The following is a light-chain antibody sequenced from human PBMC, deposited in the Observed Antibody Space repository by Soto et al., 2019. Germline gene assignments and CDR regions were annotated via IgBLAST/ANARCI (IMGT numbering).Light chain of an antibody. CDR3: SSYARSSTHVI. CDR2: DGS. J-gene: IGLJ2*01. V-gene: IGLV2-23*01. Sequence: QSALTQPASVSGSPGQSITISCTGTSSDVGSYNLVSWYQQHPGKVPKLMIYDGSKRPSGVSNRFSGSKSGNTASLTISGLQAEDEADYYCSSYARSSTHVIFGGGTKLTVL. CDR1: SSDVGSYNL.